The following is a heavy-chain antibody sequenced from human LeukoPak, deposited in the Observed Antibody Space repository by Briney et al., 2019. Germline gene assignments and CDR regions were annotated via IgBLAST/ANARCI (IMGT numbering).Heavy chain of an antibody. Sequence: GGSLRLSCAASGFTFSSYGMHWVRQAPGEGLEWVAVIWYDGSNKYYADSVKGRFTISRDNSKNTLYLQMNSLRAEDTAVYYCAKEGNCSSTSCYAGAFDYWGQGTLVTVSS. J-gene: IGHJ4*02. D-gene: IGHD2-2*01. CDR2: IWYDGSNK. CDR3: AKEGNCSSTSCYAGAFDY. V-gene: IGHV3-33*06. CDR1: GFTFSSYG.